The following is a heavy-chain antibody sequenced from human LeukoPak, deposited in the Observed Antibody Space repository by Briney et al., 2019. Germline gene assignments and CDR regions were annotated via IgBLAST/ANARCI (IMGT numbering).Heavy chain of an antibody. D-gene: IGHD4-23*01. CDR1: GYTFTSYG. CDR3: ARAGTPYDYGGPRDAFDI. V-gene: IGHV1-18*01. J-gene: IGHJ3*02. Sequence: ASVKVSCKAPGYTFTSYGISWVRQAPGQGLEWMGWISAYNGNTNYAQKLQGRVTMTTDTSTSTAYMELRSLRSDDTAVYYCARAGTPYDYGGPRDAFDIWGQGTMVTVSS. CDR2: ISAYNGNT.